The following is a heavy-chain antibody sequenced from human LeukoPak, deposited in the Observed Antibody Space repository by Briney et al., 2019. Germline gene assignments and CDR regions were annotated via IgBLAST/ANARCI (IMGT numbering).Heavy chain of an antibody. Sequence: PGGSLRLSCAASGFTFSSYSMNWVRQAPGKGLEWVSSISSSSSYIYYADSVKGRFTISRDNAKNSLYLQMNSLRAEDAAVYYCAKDILLYSSGWYGHDAFDIWGQGTMVTVSS. CDR2: ISSSSSYI. J-gene: IGHJ3*02. CDR1: GFTFSSYS. V-gene: IGHV3-21*04. CDR3: AKDILLYSSGWYGHDAFDI. D-gene: IGHD6-19*01.